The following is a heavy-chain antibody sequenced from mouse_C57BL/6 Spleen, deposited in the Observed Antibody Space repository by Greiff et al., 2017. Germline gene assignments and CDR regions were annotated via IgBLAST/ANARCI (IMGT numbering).Heavy chain of an antibody. CDR2: IHPNSGST. D-gene: IGHD3-1*01. J-gene: IGHJ2*01. CDR1: GYTFTSYW. Sequence: QVQLQQPGAELVKPGASVKLSCKASGYTFTSYWMHWVKQRPGQGLEWIGMIHPNSGSTNYNEKFKSKATLTVDTSSSTAYMQLSSLTSEDSAVYYCARTEAGGLDYWGQGTTLTVSS. CDR3: ARTEAGGLDY. V-gene: IGHV1-64*01.